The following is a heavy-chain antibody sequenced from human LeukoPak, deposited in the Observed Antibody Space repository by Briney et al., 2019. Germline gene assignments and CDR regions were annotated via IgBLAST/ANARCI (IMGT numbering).Heavy chain of an antibody. CDR1: GGSISSYY. D-gene: IGHD3-3*01. CDR2: IYYSGST. J-gene: IGHJ5*02. V-gene: IGHV4-59*12. CDR3: TRDFGP. Sequence: SETLSLTCTVSGGSISSYYWSWIRQPPGKGLEWIGYIYYSGSTNYNPSLKSRVTISVDTSRNQFSLRLTSVTAVDTGVYYCTRDFGPWGQGTLVTVSS.